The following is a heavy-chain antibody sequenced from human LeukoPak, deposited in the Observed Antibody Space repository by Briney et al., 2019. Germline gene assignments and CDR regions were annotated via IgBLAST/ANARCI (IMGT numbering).Heavy chain of an antibody. D-gene: IGHD1-26*01. CDR1: EFSVGSNY. CDR3: AKEWELTY. V-gene: IGHV3-30*02. Sequence: PGGSLRLSCAASEFSVGSNYMTWVRQAPGKGLEWVAFIRYDGSNKFYADSVKGRFTISRDNPRNTLYLQMNSLRAEDTAMYHCAKEWELTYWGQGTLVTVSS. J-gene: IGHJ4*02. CDR2: IRYDGSNK.